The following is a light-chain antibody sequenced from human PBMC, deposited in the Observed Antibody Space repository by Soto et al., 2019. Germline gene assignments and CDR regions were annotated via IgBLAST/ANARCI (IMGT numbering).Light chain of an antibody. CDR2: AAS. CDR1: QGISNY. V-gene: IGKV1-27*01. J-gene: IGKJ4*01. Sequence: DIQMTQSPSSLSASVGDRVTITCRASQGISNYLAWYQQKPGKVPTVLIYAASTFQSGVPSRFRAIGSGTDFTLTISSLQTEDVATYYSQKYDRAPLTFGGGTKVEIK. CDR3: QKYDRAPLT.